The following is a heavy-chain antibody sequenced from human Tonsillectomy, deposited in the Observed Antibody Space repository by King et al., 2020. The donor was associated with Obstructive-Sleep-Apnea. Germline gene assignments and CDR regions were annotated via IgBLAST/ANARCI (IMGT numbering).Heavy chain of an antibody. Sequence: VQLVESGGGVVKHGGSLRLSCAASGFTFTDYDYYMSWIRQAPGKGLELVVYLSCIVTYIKYADSLKGRLPIARDNAANSVYLQMNSLRADDTALYFCARESGDWLVDSWGQGTLVIVSS. J-gene: IGHJ4*02. CDR1: GFTFTDYDYY. CDR3: ARESGDWLVDS. V-gene: IGHV3-11*06. D-gene: IGHD6-19*01. CDR2: LSCIVTYI.